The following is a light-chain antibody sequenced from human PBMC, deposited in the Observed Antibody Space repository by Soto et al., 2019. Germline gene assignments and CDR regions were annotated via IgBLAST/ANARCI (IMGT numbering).Light chain of an antibody. CDR3: GTCDSSLSAGRV. V-gene: IGLV1-51*01. J-gene: IGLJ1*01. CDR2: DNN. Sequence: QSVLTQPPSVSAAPGQKVTISCSGSSSNIGNNYVSWYQQLPGTAPKLLIYDNNKRPSGIPDRFSGSKSGTSATLGITGLQTGDEADYYCGTCDSSLSAGRVFGTGTKLTVL. CDR1: SSNIGNNY.